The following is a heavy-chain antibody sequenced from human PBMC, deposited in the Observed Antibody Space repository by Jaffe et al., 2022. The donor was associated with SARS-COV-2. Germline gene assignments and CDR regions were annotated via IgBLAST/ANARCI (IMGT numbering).Heavy chain of an antibody. CDR1: GFTFSSYA. CDR2: ISGSGGST. Sequence: EVQLLESGGGLVQPGGSLRLSCAASGFTFSSYAMSWVRQAPGKGLEWVSAISGSGGSTYYADSVKGRFTISRDNSKNTLYLQMNSLRAEDTAVYYCAKDPLTFGGGRPERDDYWGQGTLVTVSS. D-gene: IGHD3-16*01. J-gene: IGHJ4*02. CDR3: AKDPLTFGGGRPERDDY. V-gene: IGHV3-23*01.